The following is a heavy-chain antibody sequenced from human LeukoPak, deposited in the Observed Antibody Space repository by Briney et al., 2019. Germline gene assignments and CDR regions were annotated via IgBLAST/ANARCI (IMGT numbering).Heavy chain of an antibody. CDR1: GFTYRRYS. V-gene: IGHV3-48*02. CDR2: ITSGSSPI. Sequence: PVGSLRLSCAGTGFTYRRYSMNGVRQAPGKGLEWVSYITSGSSPIYYADSVKGRFTISRDNAKNSLYLQMNSLRDEDTAVYYCARRAYGDDSFDYWGQGTLVTVSS. J-gene: IGHJ4*02. D-gene: IGHD4-17*01. CDR3: ARRAYGDDSFDY.